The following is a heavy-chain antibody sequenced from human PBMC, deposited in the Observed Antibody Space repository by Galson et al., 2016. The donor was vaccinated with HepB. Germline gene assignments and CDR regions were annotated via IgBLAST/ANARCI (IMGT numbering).Heavy chain of an antibody. Sequence: SVKVSCKASGYSFITFYMHWVRQAPGQGLEWVAMINPVTGATRYAQKFQGRVTTTRDTSTSTVYMELGSLTSEDSAIYYCARDAPRGYDLWHGMDVWGQGTTVTVSS. CDR3: ARDAPRGYDLWHGMDV. CDR1: GYSFITFY. J-gene: IGHJ6*02. V-gene: IGHV1-46*01. CDR2: INPVTGAT. D-gene: IGHD3-3*01.